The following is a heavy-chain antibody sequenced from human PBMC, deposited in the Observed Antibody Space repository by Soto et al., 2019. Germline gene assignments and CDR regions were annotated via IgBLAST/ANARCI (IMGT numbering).Heavy chain of an antibody. D-gene: IGHD2-15*01. V-gene: IGHV4-59*08. CDR2: IYYSGST. J-gene: IGHJ4*01. Sequence: QVQLQESGPGLVKPSETLSLTCTVSGGSISSYYWSWIRQPPGKGLEWIGYIYYSGSTHYNPSLKSRVTISVDTSKNQFSLKLSSVTAADTAVYYCARHDNMAPPPLPFDYWGQGTLVIVSS. CDR3: ARHDNMAPPPLPFDY. CDR1: GGSISSYY.